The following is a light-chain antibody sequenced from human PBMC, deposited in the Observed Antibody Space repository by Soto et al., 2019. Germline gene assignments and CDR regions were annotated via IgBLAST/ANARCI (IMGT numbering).Light chain of an antibody. CDR2: GAS. Sequence: EIVMTQSPATLSVSPGERATLSCRASQSVDSKLAWYQQKPGQGPRLLIYGASSRATGIPARFSGSGSGTEFTLTISSLQSEDFAVYYCQQYGTSITFGQGTRLEI. V-gene: IGKV3-15*01. J-gene: IGKJ5*01. CDR3: QQYGTSIT. CDR1: QSVDSK.